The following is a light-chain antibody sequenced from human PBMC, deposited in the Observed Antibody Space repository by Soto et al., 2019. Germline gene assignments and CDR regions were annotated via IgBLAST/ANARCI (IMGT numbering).Light chain of an antibody. CDR2: GAS. CDR3: QQYNNWPFT. J-gene: IGKJ3*01. CDR1: QSVSSN. Sequence: EIVMTQSPATLSVSPGERATLSCRASQSVSSNLAWYQQKPGQAPRPLIYGASTRATGIPARFSGSGSGTEFTLTISSLQSEDFAVDYCQQYNNWPFTFGPGTKVDIQ. V-gene: IGKV3D-15*01.